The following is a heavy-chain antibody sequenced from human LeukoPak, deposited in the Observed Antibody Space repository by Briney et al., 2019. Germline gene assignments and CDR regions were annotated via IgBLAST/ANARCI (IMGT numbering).Heavy chain of an antibody. Sequence: SETLSLTCTVSGGSISSGDYYWSWIRQPPGKGLEWIGYIYYSGSTYHNPSLKSRVTISVDTSKNQFSLKLSSVTAADTAVYYCAGDRDSRGEGGFDYWGQGTLVTVSS. CDR2: IYYSGST. J-gene: IGHJ4*02. CDR1: GGSISSGDYY. V-gene: IGHV4-30-4*01. CDR3: AGDRDSRGEGGFDY. D-gene: IGHD3-16*01.